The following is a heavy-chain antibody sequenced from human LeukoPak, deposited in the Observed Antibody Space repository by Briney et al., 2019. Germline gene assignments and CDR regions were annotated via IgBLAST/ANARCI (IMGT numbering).Heavy chain of an antibody. Sequence: PSETLSLTCTVSDGSITSDDYYWNWIRQHPGKGLEGIGYIHNRGSTYHNPSLQSRVTISVDTSKNQFSLRLSSVTAADTAVYYCARNKFRVAIPYYYYMDVWGKGTRVTVSS. CDR1: DGSITSDDYY. D-gene: IGHD3-10*01. CDR3: ARNKFRVAIPYYYYMDV. J-gene: IGHJ6*03. V-gene: IGHV4-31*03. CDR2: IHNRGST.